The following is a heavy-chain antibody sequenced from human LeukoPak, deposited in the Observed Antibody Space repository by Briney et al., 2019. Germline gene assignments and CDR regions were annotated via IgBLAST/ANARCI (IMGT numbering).Heavy chain of an antibody. CDR3: ARGAAGISFDY. Sequence: PSETLSLTCAVYGGSFSGYYWSWIRQPPGKGLEWIGEINHSGSTNYNPSLKSRVTISVDTSKNQFSLKLSPVTAADTAVYYCARGAAGISFDYWGQGTLVTVSS. V-gene: IGHV4-34*01. CDR1: GGSFSGYY. D-gene: IGHD6-13*01. J-gene: IGHJ4*02. CDR2: INHSGST.